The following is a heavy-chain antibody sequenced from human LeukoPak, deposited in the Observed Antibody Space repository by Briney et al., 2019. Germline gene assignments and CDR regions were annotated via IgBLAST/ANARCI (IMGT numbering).Heavy chain of an antibody. CDR1: GGSIISGSYY. CDR2: IYYSGST. CDR3: ASDGYYSFDY. J-gene: IGHJ4*02. D-gene: IGHD2-15*01. V-gene: IGHV4-39*07. Sequence: SETLSLTCTVSGGSIISGSYYWGWIRQPPGKGLEWIGSIYYSGSTYYNPSLKSRVTISVDTSKNQFSLKLSSVTAADTAVYYCASDGYYSFDYWGQGTLVTVSS.